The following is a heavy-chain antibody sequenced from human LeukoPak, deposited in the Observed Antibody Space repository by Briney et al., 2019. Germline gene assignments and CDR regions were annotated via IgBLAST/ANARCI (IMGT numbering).Heavy chain of an antibody. CDR1: GFTVSGNY. V-gene: IGHV3-53*01. J-gene: IGHJ6*03. D-gene: IGHD6-19*01. CDR3: ARDLVVAGRVGYYYMDV. Sequence: PGGSLRLSCAASGFTVSGNYMSWVRQAPGKGLEWVSVIYSGGSTYYADSVKGRFTISRDNSKNTGYLQMNSLRAEDTAVYYCARDLVVAGRVGYYYMDVWGKGTTVIVSS. CDR2: IYSGGST.